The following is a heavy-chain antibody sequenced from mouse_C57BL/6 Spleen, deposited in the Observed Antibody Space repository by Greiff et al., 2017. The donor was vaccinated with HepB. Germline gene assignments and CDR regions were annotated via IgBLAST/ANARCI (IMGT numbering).Heavy chain of an antibody. CDR2: ISSGGDYI. CDR3: TRDNYYGSSLYYFDY. V-gene: IGHV5-9-1*02. D-gene: IGHD1-1*01. Sequence: EVQLVESGEGLVKPGGSLKLSCAASGFTFSSYAMSWVRQTPEKRLEWVAYISSGGDYIYYADTVKGRFTISRDNARNTLYLQMSSLKSEDTAMYYCTRDNYYGSSLYYFDYWGQGTTLTVSS. CDR1: GFTFSSYA. J-gene: IGHJ2*01.